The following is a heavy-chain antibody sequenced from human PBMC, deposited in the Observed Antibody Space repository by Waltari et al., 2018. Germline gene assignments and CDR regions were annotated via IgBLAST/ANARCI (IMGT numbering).Heavy chain of an antibody. CDR2: IVVGSGNT. D-gene: IGHD6-19*01. V-gene: IGHV1-58*01. Sequence: QMQLVQSGPEVKKPGTSVKVSCKASGFTFTSSAVQWVRQARGQRLEWIGWIVVGSGNTNYAQKFQEKVTITRDMSTSTAYMELSRLGSEDTALYYCAAGRPGQGIAVTYFDYWGQGTLVTVSS. CDR1: GFTFTSSA. CDR3: AAGRPGQGIAVTYFDY. J-gene: IGHJ4*02.